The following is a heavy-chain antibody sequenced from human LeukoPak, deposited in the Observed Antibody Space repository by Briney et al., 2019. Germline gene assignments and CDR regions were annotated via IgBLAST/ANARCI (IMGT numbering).Heavy chain of an antibody. CDR2: IRSRADSYVT. CDR3: ARDRMTTVTKRWPYAFDI. V-gene: IGHV3-73*01. J-gene: IGHJ3*02. Sequence: GGSLRLSCAASGFTFSGSAMHWVRQASGKGLEWVGRIRSRADSYVTAYAASVKGRFTISRDDSKNTAYLQMNSLKTEDTAVYYCARDRMTTVTKRWPYAFDIWGQGTMVTVSS. CDR1: GFTFSGSA. D-gene: IGHD4-17*01.